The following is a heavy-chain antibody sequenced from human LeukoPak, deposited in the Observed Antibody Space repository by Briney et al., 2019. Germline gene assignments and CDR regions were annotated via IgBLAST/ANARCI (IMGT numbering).Heavy chain of an antibody. CDR2: INHSGST. CDR3: ASFGSSGSFDY. D-gene: IGHD6-19*01. J-gene: IGHJ4*02. Sequence: SETLSLTCAVYGGSFSGYYWSWIRQPPGKGLEWIGEINHSGSTNYNPSLKSRVTISVDTSKNQFSLKLSSVTAADTAVYYCASFGSSGSFDYWGQGTLVTVSS. CDR1: GGSFSGYY. V-gene: IGHV4-34*01.